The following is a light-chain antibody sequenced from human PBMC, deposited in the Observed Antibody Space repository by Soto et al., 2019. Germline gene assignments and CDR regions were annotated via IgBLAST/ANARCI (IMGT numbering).Light chain of an antibody. CDR3: QQSSEATWT. Sequence: DIQMTQSPSFLSASVGDRVTITCRASQSISSYLNWYQQKPGKAPKLLIYAASSLQSGVPSRFSGSGSGTDFTLTISSLQPEDFATYYCQQSSEATWTFGQGTKVDI. J-gene: IGKJ1*01. CDR1: QSISSY. V-gene: IGKV1-39*01. CDR2: AAS.